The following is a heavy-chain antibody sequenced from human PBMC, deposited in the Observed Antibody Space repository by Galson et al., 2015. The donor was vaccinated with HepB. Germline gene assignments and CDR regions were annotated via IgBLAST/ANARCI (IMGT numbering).Heavy chain of an antibody. CDR1: GYTLTELS. Sequence: SVKVSCKVSGYTLTELSMHWVRQAPGKGLEWMGGFDPEDGETIYAQKFQGRVTMTEDTSTDTAYMELSSLRSEDTAVYYCATDIVPGHDSSGFLEYWGQGTLVTVSS. V-gene: IGHV1-24*01. CDR3: ATDIVPGHDSSGFLEY. J-gene: IGHJ4*02. D-gene: IGHD3-22*01. CDR2: FDPEDGET.